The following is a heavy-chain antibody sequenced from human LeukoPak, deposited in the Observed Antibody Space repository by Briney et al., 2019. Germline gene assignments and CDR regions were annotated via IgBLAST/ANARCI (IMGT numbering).Heavy chain of an antibody. CDR2: ISAYNGNT. Sequence: ASVKVSCKASGYTFTSYGISWVRQAPGQGLEWMGWISAYNGNTNYAQKLQGRVTMTTDTSTSTAYMELRSLRSDDTAVYYCARTHSSGWYDYYYYYMDVWGKGTTVTVSS. CDR3: ARTHSSGWYDYYYYYMDV. J-gene: IGHJ6*03. D-gene: IGHD6-19*01. V-gene: IGHV1-18*01. CDR1: GYTFTSYG.